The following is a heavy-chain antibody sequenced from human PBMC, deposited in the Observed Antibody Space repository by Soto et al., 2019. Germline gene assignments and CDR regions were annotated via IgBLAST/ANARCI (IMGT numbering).Heavy chain of an antibody. CDR3: EGAWT. V-gene: IGHV3-23*04. D-gene: IGHD3-16*01. J-gene: IGHJ3*01. CDR1: GFTIRNYA. Sequence: EVQVVESGGDLVQPGESLRLSCAASGFTIRNYAMSWVRQAPGQALEWVSGISGTSDRTYYADSVKGRFTICKDNSKNTLYLQMTSLRVEDTAVYRCEGAWTWGQGTMVTVSS. CDR2: ISGTSDRT.